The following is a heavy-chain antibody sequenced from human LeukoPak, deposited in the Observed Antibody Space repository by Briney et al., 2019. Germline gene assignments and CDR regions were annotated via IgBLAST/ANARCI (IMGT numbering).Heavy chain of an antibody. D-gene: IGHD3-22*01. J-gene: IGHJ1*01. CDR3: AKHRGVYYYGDFQH. V-gene: IGHV3-23*01. CDR2: ISGSGGST. CDR1: GFTFSSYV. Sequence: PGGSLRLSCAASGFTFSSYVMSWGRQAPGKGLEWVSTISGSGGSTYYADSVKGRFTISRDNSQNTLYLQMNSLRAEDTAVYYCAKHRGVYYYGDFQHWGQGTLVTVSS.